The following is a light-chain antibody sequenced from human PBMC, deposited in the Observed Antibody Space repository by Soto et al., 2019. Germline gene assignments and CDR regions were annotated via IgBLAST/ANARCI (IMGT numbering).Light chain of an antibody. V-gene: IGKV3-20*01. CDR2: DAS. J-gene: IGKJ2*01. CDR1: QSISSNY. CDR3: QHYGGSPPNT. Sequence: EIVLTQSPGTLSLSPGERATLSCRASQSISSNYLAWYQQKLGQAPRLLIYDASSRATGIPDRFSGSGSGTDFTLTISRLEPEDFAVYYCQHYGGSPPNTFGQGTKLEIK.